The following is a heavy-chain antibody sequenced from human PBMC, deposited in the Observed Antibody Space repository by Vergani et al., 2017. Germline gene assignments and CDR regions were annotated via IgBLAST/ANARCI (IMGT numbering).Heavy chain of an antibody. CDR2: VFHSGSA. CDR1: GYSISRGYY. D-gene: IGHD3-16*01. CDR3: ERQFWVSQGVGAFET. Sequence: QVQLQESGPGLVKPSETLSLPFSVSGYSISRGYYWGWIRQPPGKGLEWIATVFHSGSAYYNPSLGRRVTISVETSKNQFSLRLTTLTAADTAVYYCERQFWVSQGVGAFETWGRGTEVSVSS. V-gene: IGHV4-38-2*02. J-gene: IGHJ3*02.